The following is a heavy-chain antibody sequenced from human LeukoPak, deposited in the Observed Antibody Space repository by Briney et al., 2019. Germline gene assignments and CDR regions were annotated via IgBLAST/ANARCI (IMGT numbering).Heavy chain of an antibody. CDR1: GGSISSGGYS. Sequence: SETLSLTCAVSGGSISSGGYSWSWIRQPPGKGLEWIGYIYHSGSTYYNPSLKSRVTISVDRSKNQFSLKLSSVTAADTAVYYCAREGGSSGWYDCWGQGTLVTVSS. J-gene: IGHJ5*01. V-gene: IGHV4-30-2*01. CDR3: AREGGSSGWYDC. CDR2: IYHSGST. D-gene: IGHD6-19*01.